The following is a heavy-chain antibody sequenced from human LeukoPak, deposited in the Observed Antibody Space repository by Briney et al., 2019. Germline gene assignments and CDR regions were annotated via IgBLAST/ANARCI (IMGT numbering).Heavy chain of an antibody. D-gene: IGHD1-1*01. V-gene: IGHV3-7*01. J-gene: IGHJ4*02. CDR1: GFSFSVYW. CDR3: VRNWNLDS. Sequence: GGSLRLSCAASGFSFSVYWMSWVRQAPGRGLEWVANIKPDGSEENYGDSVKGRFIISRDNTKNSLFRQMNSLTAEDTALYYCVRNWNLDSWGQGTLVTVSS. CDR2: IKPDGSEE.